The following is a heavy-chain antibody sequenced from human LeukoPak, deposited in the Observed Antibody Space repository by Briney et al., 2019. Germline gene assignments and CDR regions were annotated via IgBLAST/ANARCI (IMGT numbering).Heavy chain of an antibody. CDR2: ISSKGVST. D-gene: IGHD6-6*01. J-gene: IGHJ4*02. Sequence: GGSLRLSCSASGFTISIYAMHWVRQAPGKGLEYVSGISSKGVSTYYADTVKGRFTISRDNSKDTMFLQMSSLRAEDTAVYYCVKGGQYSSSSHFDYWGQGTLVTVSS. CDR1: GFTISIYA. V-gene: IGHV3-64D*09. CDR3: VKGGQYSSSSHFDY.